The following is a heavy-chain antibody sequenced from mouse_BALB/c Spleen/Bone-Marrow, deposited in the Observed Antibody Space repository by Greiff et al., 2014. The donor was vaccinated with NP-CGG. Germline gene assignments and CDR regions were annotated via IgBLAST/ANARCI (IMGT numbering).Heavy chain of an antibody. CDR1: GHTFTSYW. CDR2: IDPYDSET. D-gene: IGHD2-4*01. J-gene: IGHJ1*01. V-gene: IGHV1-52*01. CDR3: ARSAYYDCGDWYFDV. Sequence: QVHVKQSGAELVRPGASVKLSCKASGHTFTSYWMNWVKQRPEQGLEWIGRIDPYDSETHYNQKFKDKAILTVDKSSSTAYMQLSSLTSEDSAVYYCARSAYYDCGDWYFDVWGAGTTVTVSS.